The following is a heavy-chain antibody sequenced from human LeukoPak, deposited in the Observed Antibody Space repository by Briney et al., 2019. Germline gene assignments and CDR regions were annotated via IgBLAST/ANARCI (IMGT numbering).Heavy chain of an antibody. D-gene: IGHD3/OR15-3a*01. CDR3: ARSHGLY. Sequence: KSSETLSLTCTVSGGSVSSGGYYWTWIRQPPGKGLEWIGYTDHSGITNYNPSFKSRVTISPDTSRNQFSLRLNSVTAADTAVYYCARSHGLYWSQGVLVTVSS. CDR2: TDHSGIT. V-gene: IGHV4-61*08. CDR1: GGSVSSGGYY. J-gene: IGHJ4*02.